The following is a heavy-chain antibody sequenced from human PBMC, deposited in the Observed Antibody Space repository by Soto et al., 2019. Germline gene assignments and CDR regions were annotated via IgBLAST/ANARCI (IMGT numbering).Heavy chain of an antibody. J-gene: IGHJ4*02. V-gene: IGHV5-51*01. D-gene: IGHD3-22*01. CDR2: IYPGDSGT. CDR3: ARHTGSLNSGYHKNFDY. CDR1: GYSFTNYW. Sequence: PGESLKISCKCSGYSFTNYWIGWVRQMPGKGLELMGVIYPGDSGTRYSPSFQGQVTISADKSISTAYLQWSSLKTSDTAMYYCARHTGSLNSGYHKNFDYWGQGTLVTVYS.